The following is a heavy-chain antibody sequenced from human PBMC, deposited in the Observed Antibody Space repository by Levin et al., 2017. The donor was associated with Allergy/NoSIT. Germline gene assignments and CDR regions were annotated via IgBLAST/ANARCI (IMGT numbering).Heavy chain of an antibody. D-gene: IGHD6-13*01. CDR2: ISAYNGNT. CDR3: ARDLWRSSSSWYNYYYYGMDV. J-gene: IGHJ6*02. Sequence: ASVKVSCKASGYTFTSYGISWVRQAPGQGLEWMGWISAYNGNTNYAQKLQGRVTMTTDTSTSTAYMELRSLRSDDTAVYYCARDLWRSSSSWYNYYYYGMDVWGQGTTVTVSS. CDR1: GYTFTSYG. V-gene: IGHV1-18*01.